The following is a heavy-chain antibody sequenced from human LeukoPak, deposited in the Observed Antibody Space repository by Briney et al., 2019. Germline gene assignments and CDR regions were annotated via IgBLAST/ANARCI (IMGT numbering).Heavy chain of an antibody. Sequence: SSETLSLTCAVYGGSFSGYYWSWIRQPPGKGLEWIGEINHSGSTNYNPSLKSRVTISVDTSKNQFSLKLSSVTAADTAVYYCARVPYCSGGSCHYRLKYYFDYWGQGTLVTVSS. CDR2: INHSGST. CDR3: ARVPYCSGGSCHYRLKYYFDY. J-gene: IGHJ4*02. CDR1: GGSFSGYY. V-gene: IGHV4-34*01. D-gene: IGHD2-15*01.